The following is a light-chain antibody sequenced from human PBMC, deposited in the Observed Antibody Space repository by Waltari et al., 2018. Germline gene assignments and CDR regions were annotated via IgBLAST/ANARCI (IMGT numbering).Light chain of an antibody. J-gene: IGKJ2*01. CDR2: GAS. CDR1: QSVSSN. CDR3: QQYNNWPPEDT. Sequence: EIVMTQSPATLSVSPGEGATLSCRARQSVSSNLAWYQHKPRQAPSLLIYGASTRATGIPARCSGSGSGTEFTLTISSLQSEDFAFYYCQQYNNWPPEDTFGQGTKLEIK. V-gene: IGKV3-15*01.